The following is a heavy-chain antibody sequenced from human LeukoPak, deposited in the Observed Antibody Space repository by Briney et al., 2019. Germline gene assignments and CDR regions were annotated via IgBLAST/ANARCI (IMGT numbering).Heavy chain of an antibody. J-gene: IGHJ6*03. CDR3: VRRNHYFYYMDV. CDR2: IFPSGSA. CDR1: GGSISSYY. Sequence: PSETLSLTCTVSGGSISSYYWTWIRQSPVKGLEWIGYIFPSGSAFYNPSLESRVTISLDTSENQFSLTLSSVTAADTAVYYCVRRNHYFYYMDVWGKGTTVTVSS. V-gene: IGHV4-4*09.